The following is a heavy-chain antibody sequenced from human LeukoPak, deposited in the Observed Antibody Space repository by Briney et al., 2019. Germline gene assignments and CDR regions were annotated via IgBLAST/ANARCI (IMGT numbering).Heavy chain of an antibody. CDR2: IYHSGST. CDR3: ARGKWELLLGY. CDR1: GGSISSYY. Sequence: SETLSLTRTVSGGSISSYYWGWIRQPPGKGLEWIGSIYHSGSTYYNPSLKSRVTISVDTSKNQFSLKLSSVTAADTAVYYCARGKWELLLGYWGQGTLVTVSS. D-gene: IGHD1-26*01. J-gene: IGHJ4*02. V-gene: IGHV4-38-2*02.